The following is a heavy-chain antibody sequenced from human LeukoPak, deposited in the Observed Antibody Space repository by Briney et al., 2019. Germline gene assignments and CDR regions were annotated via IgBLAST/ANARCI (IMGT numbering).Heavy chain of an antibody. CDR3: ARGSVGPDC. CDR2: INTDGTST. J-gene: IGHJ4*02. D-gene: IGHD1-26*01. V-gene: IGHV3-74*01. CDR1: GFTFSNYW. Sequence: TGGSLRLSCAASGFTFSNYWMHWVRQAPGKGLEWVSRINTDGTSTIYADSVRGRFTISRDNAKNTVYLQMNSLRAEDTAVYYYARGSVGPDCWGQGTLVTVSS.